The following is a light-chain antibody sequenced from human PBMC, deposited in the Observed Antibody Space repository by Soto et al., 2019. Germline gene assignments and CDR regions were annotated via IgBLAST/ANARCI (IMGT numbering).Light chain of an antibody. Sequence: DIQLTQSPSSLSASVGDRITITCRSSQSISRYLNWYQQRPXXXPXXXXFGXSGLQDGVPSRFSGSGSRTDFTLAISDLQPEDFATYSCQQTRSFPYTFGQGPRWIS. CDR3: QQTRSFPYT. CDR2: GXS. V-gene: IGKV1-39*01. J-gene: IGKJ2*01. CDR1: QSISRY.